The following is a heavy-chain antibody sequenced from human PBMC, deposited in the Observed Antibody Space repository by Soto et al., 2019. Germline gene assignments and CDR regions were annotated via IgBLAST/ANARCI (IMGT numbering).Heavy chain of an antibody. CDR1: GYTFTSYA. J-gene: IGHJ4*02. CDR3: ATASLGYCISTSCYGTVGSFDY. Sequence: GASVKVSCKASGYTFTSYAMHWVHQAPGQRLEWMGWINAGNGNTKYSQKFRGRVTITRDTSASTAYMELSSLRSEDTAVYYCATASLGYCISTSCYGTVGSFDYWGQGTLVTVSS. D-gene: IGHD2-2*01. V-gene: IGHV1-3*01. CDR2: INAGNGNT.